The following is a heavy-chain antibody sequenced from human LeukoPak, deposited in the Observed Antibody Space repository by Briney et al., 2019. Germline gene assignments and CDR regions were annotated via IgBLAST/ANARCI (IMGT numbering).Heavy chain of an antibody. CDR2: IYTSGST. Sequence: PSETLSLTCTVSGGSISSYDWNWIRQPPGKGLEWIWRIYTSGSTNYNPSPMSRVTISVDTYNNQFPLELSSVTAADMAVYYCRAAASPFDYWGQGTLVTVSS. CDR3: RAAASPFDY. J-gene: IGHJ4*02. CDR1: GGSISSYD. D-gene: IGHD6-13*01. V-gene: IGHV4-4*07.